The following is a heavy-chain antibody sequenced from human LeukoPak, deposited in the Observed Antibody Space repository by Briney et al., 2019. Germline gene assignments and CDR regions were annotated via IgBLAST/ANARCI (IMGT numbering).Heavy chain of an antibody. V-gene: IGHV3-7*01. J-gene: IGHJ4*02. Sequence: GGSLRLSCAASGLTFNRDWMNWVRQAPGKGLEWVANIKQDGGVKNYVDSVKGRFTISRDNAKNSLYLQMNSLRVEDTAVYYCASGPDYGYCHFWGQGTLVTVSS. CDR1: GLTFNRDW. D-gene: IGHD5-18*01. CDR3: ASGPDYGYCHF. CDR2: IKQDGGVK.